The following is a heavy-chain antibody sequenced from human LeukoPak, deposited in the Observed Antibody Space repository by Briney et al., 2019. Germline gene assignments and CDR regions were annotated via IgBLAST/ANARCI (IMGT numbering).Heavy chain of an antibody. CDR1: GGSISSHY. V-gene: IGHV4-59*11. CDR3: ARVESGPYYYYYMDV. Sequence: SETLTLTCTVSGGSISSHYWSWIRQPPGKGLEWIGYIYYSGSTNYNPSLKSRVTISVDTSKNQFSLKLSSVTAADTAVYYCARVESGPYYYYYMDVWGKGTTVTVSS. J-gene: IGHJ6*03. CDR2: IYYSGST. D-gene: IGHD1-1*01.